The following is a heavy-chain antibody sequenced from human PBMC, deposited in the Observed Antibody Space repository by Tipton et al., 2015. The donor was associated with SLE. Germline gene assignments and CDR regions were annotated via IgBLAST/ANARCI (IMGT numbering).Heavy chain of an antibody. CDR2: ISGSGGST. V-gene: IGHV3-23*01. CDR1: GFTFSSYA. CDR3: ARAARIDY. Sequence: SLRLSCAASGFTFSSYAMTWVRQAPGKGLEWVSGISGSGGSTDYVDSVKGRFTISRDNAKNTLYLQMNSLRTDDTAVYYCARAARIDYWGQGTRVTVSS. J-gene: IGHJ4*02.